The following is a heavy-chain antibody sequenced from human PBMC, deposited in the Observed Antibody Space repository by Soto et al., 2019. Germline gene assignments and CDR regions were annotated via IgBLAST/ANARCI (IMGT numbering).Heavy chain of an antibody. Sequence: QVQLVQSGAEVKKPGSSVKVSCKASGGTFSSYTISWVRQAPGQGLEWMGRIIPILGIANYAQKFQCRVTITADKSTSTAYMELSSLRSEDTAVYYCASGYCSSTSCSPVSPWGQGTLVTVSS. CDR3: ASGYCSSTSCSPVSP. J-gene: IGHJ5*02. D-gene: IGHD2-2*03. V-gene: IGHV1-69*02. CDR1: GGTFSSYT. CDR2: IIPILGIA.